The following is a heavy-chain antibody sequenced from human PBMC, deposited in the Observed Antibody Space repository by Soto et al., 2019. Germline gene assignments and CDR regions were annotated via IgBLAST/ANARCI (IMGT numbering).Heavy chain of an antibody. CDR3: ARSDCTGAYCYSWPFNYGVDV. D-gene: IGHD2-15*01. CDR1: GFTFSSYG. J-gene: IGHJ6*02. Sequence: PGVSLRLSCAASGFTFSSYGMHWVRQAPGKGLEWVAVISYDGSNKYYADSVKGRFTISRDNSKNTLYLQMNSLRAGDTALYYCARSDCTGAYCYSWPFNYGVDVWGQGTTVTVSS. CDR2: ISYDGSNK. V-gene: IGHV3-30*03.